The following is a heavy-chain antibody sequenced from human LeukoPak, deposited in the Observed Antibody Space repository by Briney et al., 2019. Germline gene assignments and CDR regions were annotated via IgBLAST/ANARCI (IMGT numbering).Heavy chain of an antibody. D-gene: IGHD4-11*01. J-gene: IGHJ4*02. CDR3: ARETVTTSPFDY. CDR1: GGSISSSNW. CDR2: IYHSGST. V-gene: IGHV4-4*02. Sequence: SETLSLTCAVSGGSISSSNWWSWVRQPPGKGLEWIGEIYHSGSTNYNPSLKSRVTISVDTSKNQFSLKLSSVTAADTAVYYCARETVTTSPFDYWGQGTLVTVSS.